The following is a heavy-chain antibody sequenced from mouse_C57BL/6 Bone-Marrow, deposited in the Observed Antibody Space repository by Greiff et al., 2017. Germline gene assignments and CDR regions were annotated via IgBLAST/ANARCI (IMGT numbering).Heavy chain of an antibody. Sequence: VHVKQSGPVLVKPGASVKMSCKASGYTFTDYYMNWVKQSHGKSLEWIGVINPYNGGTSYNQKFKGKATLTVDKSSSTAYMELNSLTSEDSAVYYCASYSNSWYFDVWGTGTTVTVSS. J-gene: IGHJ1*03. CDR1: GYTFTDYY. CDR2: INPYNGGT. V-gene: IGHV1-19*01. CDR3: ASYSNSWYFDV. D-gene: IGHD2-5*01.